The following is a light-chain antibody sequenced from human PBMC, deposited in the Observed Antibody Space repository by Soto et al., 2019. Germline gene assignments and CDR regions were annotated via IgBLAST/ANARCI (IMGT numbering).Light chain of an antibody. CDR1: SSDVGGYNY. CDR2: EVS. Sequence: QSALTQPASVSGSPGQSITISCTGTSSDVGGYNYVSWYQQHPGKAPKLMIYEVSTRPSGVSNRVSGSKSGNTASLTISGLQAEDEADYYCSAYTSSSTPYVFGSGTKLTVL. J-gene: IGLJ1*01. CDR3: SAYTSSSTPYV. V-gene: IGLV2-14*01.